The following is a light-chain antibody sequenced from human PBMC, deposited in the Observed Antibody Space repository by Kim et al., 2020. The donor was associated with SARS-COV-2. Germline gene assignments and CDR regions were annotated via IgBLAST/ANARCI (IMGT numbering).Light chain of an antibody. CDR1: QDIRSY. Sequence: IRMTQSPSSLPAPPGDRITITCRASQDIRSYLAWYQQKPGKAPNLLIYAASTLRSGVPSRFSGSRSGTDFTLTISWLQSEDFATYYCQQYSSYPITFGQGTRLEIK. V-gene: IGKV1-8*01. CDR2: AAS. CDR3: QQYSSYPIT. J-gene: IGKJ5*01.